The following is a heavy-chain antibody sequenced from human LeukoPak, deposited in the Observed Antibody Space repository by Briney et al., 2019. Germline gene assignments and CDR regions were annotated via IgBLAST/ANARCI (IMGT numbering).Heavy chain of an antibody. J-gene: IGHJ4*02. Sequence: SETLSLTCTVSGGSISSSSYYWGWIRQPPGKGLEWIGSIYYSGSTFYNPSLKSRVTISVDTSKNQFSLKLSSVTAADTAVYYCAREGRSLDPWNRGEDYWGQGTLVTVSS. CDR2: IYYSGST. CDR1: GGSISSSSYY. D-gene: IGHD1-1*01. CDR3: AREGRSLDPWNRGEDY. V-gene: IGHV4-39*07.